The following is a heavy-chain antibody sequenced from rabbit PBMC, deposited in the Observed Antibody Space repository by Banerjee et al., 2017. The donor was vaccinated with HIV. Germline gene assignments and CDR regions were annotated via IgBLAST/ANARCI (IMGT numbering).Heavy chain of an antibody. J-gene: IGHJ4*01. Sequence: QQQLEESGGGLVKPEGSLTLTCKVSGFDFNRYGISWVRQAPGKGLEWIGCIYTGDGTTYYSSWVNGRFTISLDNAQNTVFLQMTSLTDADTATYFCAREGYAWSSGNLGFFNLWGPGTLVTVS. V-gene: IGHV1S47*01. CDR1: GFDFNRYG. CDR3: AREGYAWSSGNLGFFNL. CDR2: IYTGDGTT. D-gene: IGHD1-1*01.